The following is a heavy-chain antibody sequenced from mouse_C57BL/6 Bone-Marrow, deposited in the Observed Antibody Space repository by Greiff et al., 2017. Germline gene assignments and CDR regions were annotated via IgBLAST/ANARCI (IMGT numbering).Heavy chain of an antibody. Sequence: EVQLQESGAELVRPGASVKLSCTASGFNIKDDYIHWVKQRPEKGLEWIGWIDPEIGDTEYASRFQGKATITSDTSSNTAYLQLSSLTSEDTAVYYCSSVDGNYFDFWGQGTPLTVAS. CDR1: GFNIKDDY. J-gene: IGHJ2*01. CDR3: SSVDGNYFDF. V-gene: IGHV14-4*01. CDR2: IDPEIGDT. D-gene: IGHD2-3*01.